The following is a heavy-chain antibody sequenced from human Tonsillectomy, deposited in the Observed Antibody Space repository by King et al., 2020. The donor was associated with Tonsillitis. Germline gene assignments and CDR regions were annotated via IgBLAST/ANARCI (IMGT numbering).Heavy chain of an antibody. Sequence: LVQSGAEVKTPGESLKISCKGSGYSFTSYWIGWVRQMPGKGLEWMGIIYPGDSDTRYSPSFQGQVTISADQSISTAYLQWSSLKASDTAMYYCARRGGFCSGGSCYWATTLQDAFDIWGQGTMVTVSS. CDR1: GYSFTSYW. CDR2: IYPGDSDT. D-gene: IGHD2-15*01. CDR3: ARRGGFCSGGSCYWATTLQDAFDI. V-gene: IGHV5-51*01. J-gene: IGHJ3*02.